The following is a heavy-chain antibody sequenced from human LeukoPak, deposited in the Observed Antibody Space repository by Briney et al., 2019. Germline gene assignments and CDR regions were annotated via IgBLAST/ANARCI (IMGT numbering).Heavy chain of an antibody. Sequence: PGGSLRLSCAASGFTFSDYYMSWIRQAPGKGLEWVSYISSSGSTIYYADSVKGRFTISRDNAKNSLYLQMNSLRAEDTAVYYCARDFSGHDSSGYFEPLFDYWGQGTLVTVSS. D-gene: IGHD3-22*01. CDR3: ARDFSGHDSSGYFEPLFDY. CDR2: ISSSGSTI. CDR1: GFTFSDYY. J-gene: IGHJ4*02. V-gene: IGHV3-11*04.